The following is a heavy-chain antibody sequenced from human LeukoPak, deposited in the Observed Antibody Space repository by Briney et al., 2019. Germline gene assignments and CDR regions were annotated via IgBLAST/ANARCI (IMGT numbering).Heavy chain of an antibody. CDR3: AKYVTRKLLDDAFDI. V-gene: IGHV3-30*18. J-gene: IGHJ3*02. CDR2: ISYDGSNK. D-gene: IGHD3-10*02. Sequence: GGSLRLSCAASGFTFSSYGTHWVRQAPGKGLEWVALISYDGSNKYYADSVKGRFTISRDNSKNTLFLQMNSLRAEDAAVYSCAKYVTRKLLDDAFDIWGQGTMVTVSS. CDR1: GFTFSSYG.